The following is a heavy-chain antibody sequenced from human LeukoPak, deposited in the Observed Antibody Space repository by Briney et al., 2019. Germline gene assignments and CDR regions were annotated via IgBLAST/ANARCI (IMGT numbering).Heavy chain of an antibody. V-gene: IGHV1-69*04. CDR2: IIPILGIA. D-gene: IGHD1-7*01. J-gene: IGHJ6*02. Sequence: GSSVKVSCKASGGTFSSYAISWVRQAPGQGLEWMGRIIPILGIANYAQKFQGRVTITADKSTSTAYMELSSLRSEDTAMYYCARGRIITGTTYYYYGMDVWGQGTTVTVSS. CDR3: ARGRIITGTTYYYYGMDV. CDR1: GGTFSSYA.